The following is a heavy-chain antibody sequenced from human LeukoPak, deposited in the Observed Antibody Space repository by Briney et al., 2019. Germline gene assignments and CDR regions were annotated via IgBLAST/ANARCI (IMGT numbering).Heavy chain of an antibody. V-gene: IGHV4-30-4*01. CDR1: GGSISSGDYY. CDR3: ATLELFQTTRGNWFDP. Sequence: SQTLSLTCTVSGGSISSGDYYWSWIRQPPGKGLEWIGYIYYSGSTYYNPSLKSRVTISVDTSKNQFSLKLSSVTAADTAVYYCATLELFQTTRGNWFDPWGRGTLVTVSS. CDR2: IYYSGST. D-gene: IGHD3-10*01. J-gene: IGHJ5*02.